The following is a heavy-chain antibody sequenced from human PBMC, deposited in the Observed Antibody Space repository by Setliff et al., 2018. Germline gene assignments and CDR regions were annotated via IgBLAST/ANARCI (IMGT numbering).Heavy chain of an antibody. D-gene: IGHD3-22*01. Sequence: SETLSLTCTVSGGSINSGSYYWSWIRQPAGKGLEWIGRIYSRGSTNYNPSLKSRVTVSLDASKNQLSLKLSSVTAADTAVYYCARDHYDYYDSRQAFDIWGQGTMGTV. J-gene: IGHJ3*02. CDR1: GGSINSGSYY. V-gene: IGHV4-61*02. CDR2: IYSRGST. CDR3: ARDHYDYYDSRQAFDI.